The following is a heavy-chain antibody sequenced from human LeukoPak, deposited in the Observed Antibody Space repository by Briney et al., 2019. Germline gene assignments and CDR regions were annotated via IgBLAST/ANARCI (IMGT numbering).Heavy chain of an antibody. CDR2: INHSGAT. J-gene: IGHJ4*02. CDR1: GGSLGGYY. D-gene: IGHD4-17*01. V-gene: IGHV4-34*01. CDR3: ARGIYGVYYFDY. Sequence: SETLSLTCAVYGGSLGGYYWSWIRQPPGKGLEWIGEINHSGATNYNPSLKSRVTIAVDTSKNQFSLRLSSVTAADTAMYYCARGIYGVYYFDYWGQGALVPVSS.